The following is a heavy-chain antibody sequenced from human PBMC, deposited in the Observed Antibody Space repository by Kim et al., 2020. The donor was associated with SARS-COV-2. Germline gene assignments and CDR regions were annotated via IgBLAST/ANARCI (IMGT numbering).Heavy chain of an antibody. J-gene: IGHJ4*02. D-gene: IGHD3-3*01. CDR2: IYYSGST. Sequence: SETLSLTCTVSGGSISSSSYYWGWIRQPPGKGLEWIGSIYYSGSTYYNPSLKSRVTISVDTSKNQFSLKLSSVTAADTAVYYCARDFWDGYNGVYWGQGTLVTVSS. CDR1: GGSISSSSYY. V-gene: IGHV4-39*07. CDR3: ARDFWDGYNGVY.